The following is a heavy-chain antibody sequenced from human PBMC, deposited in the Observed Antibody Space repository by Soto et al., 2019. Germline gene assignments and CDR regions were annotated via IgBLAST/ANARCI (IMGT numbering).Heavy chain of an antibody. D-gene: IGHD6-13*01. CDR1: GYTFTSYA. CDR3: ARDYEAAGSLDY. Sequence: ASVKVSCKASGYTFTSYAMHWVRQAPGQRLEWMGWINAGNGNTKYSQKFQGRVTITRDTSASTAYMELSSLRSEDTAVYYCARDYEAAGSLDYWGQGTLVTVSS. CDR2: INAGNGNT. J-gene: IGHJ4*02. V-gene: IGHV1-3*01.